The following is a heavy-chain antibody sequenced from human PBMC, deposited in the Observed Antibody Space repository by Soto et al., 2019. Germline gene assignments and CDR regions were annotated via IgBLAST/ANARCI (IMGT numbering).Heavy chain of an antibody. CDR1: GGSINTFY. J-gene: IGHJ4*02. V-gene: IGHV4-4*07. D-gene: IGHD5-12*01. CDR2: IFSSGST. CDR3: AREGSYSAYNFAHGIQLWSFDF. Sequence: SETLSLTCTVSGGSINTFYWSWVRQPAGKGLEWIGRIFSSGSTSFNPSLESRVAMSVDTSKNHFSLNLSSVTAADMAVYYCAREGSYSAYNFAHGIQLWSFDFWGQGALVTVPQ.